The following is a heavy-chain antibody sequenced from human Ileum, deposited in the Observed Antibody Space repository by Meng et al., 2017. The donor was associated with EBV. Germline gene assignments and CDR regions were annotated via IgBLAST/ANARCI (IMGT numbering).Heavy chain of an antibody. CDR3: ARRPTGIDY. J-gene: IGHJ4*02. Sequence: QGHRQQWGAGLLNPSETLSPTFSCNGGSLSGADWNWIRQPPGKGLEWIGEIIHGGSPSYNPSLKSRVTISIDTSKNQLSLMLSSVTAADTAVYYCARRPTGIDYWGQGTLVTVSS. V-gene: IGHV4-34*12. D-gene: IGHD2-8*02. CDR2: IIHGGSP. CDR1: GGSLSGAD.